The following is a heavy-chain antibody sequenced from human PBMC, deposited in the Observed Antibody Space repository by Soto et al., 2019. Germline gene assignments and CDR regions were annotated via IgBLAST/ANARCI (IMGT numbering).Heavy chain of an antibody. J-gene: IGHJ6*02. V-gene: IGHV4-34*01. CDR2: TNHSGST. Sequence: PSETLSLTCAVYGGSFSGYYWSWIRQPPGKGLEWIGETNHSGSTNYNPSLKSRVTISVDTSKNQFSLKLSSVTAADTAVYYCARGFWSGPYYYGMDVWGQGTTVTSP. D-gene: IGHD3-3*01. CDR3: ARGFWSGPYYYGMDV. CDR1: GGSFSGYY.